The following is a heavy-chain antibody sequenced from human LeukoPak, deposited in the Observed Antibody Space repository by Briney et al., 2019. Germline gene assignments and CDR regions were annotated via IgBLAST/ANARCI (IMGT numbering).Heavy chain of an antibody. CDR1: GGSISGYC. CDR3: AREGRSSTPGY. D-gene: IGHD2-15*01. CDR2: ISTSGSP. J-gene: IGHJ4*02. Sequence: SETLSLTCTVSGGSISGYCWSWIRQPAGKGLEWIGRISTSGSPKYDPSLKSRVTMSVDTSKNQFSLSLTSVTAADTAVYYCAREGRSSTPGYWGQGSLVTVSS. V-gene: IGHV4-4*07.